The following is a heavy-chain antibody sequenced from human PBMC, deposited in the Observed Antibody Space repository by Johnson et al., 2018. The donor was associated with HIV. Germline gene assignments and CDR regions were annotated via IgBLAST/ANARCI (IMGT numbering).Heavy chain of an antibody. J-gene: IGHJ3*02. CDR1: GFTVSSNY. Sequence: VQLVESGGGLVQPGGSLRLSCAASGFTVSSNYMSWVRQAPGKGLEWVSVISSGGRTYYADSVKGRFTIPRASYKHTWYPEMDRLTAEDTAVYYCASTHTLYYCARGAWSYCGGDCYGYPPDAFDIWGQGTMVTVSS. D-gene: IGHD2-21*02. CDR3: ASTHTLYYCARGAWSYCGGDCYGYPPDAFDI. CDR2: ISSGGRT. V-gene: IGHV3-66*01.